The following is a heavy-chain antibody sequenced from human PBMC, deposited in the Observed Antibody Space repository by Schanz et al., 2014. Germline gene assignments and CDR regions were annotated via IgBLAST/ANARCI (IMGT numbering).Heavy chain of an antibody. CDR2: INSVGSNT. Sequence: EVQLVESGGGLVQPGGSLRLSCGSSGFTFSPYWMHWVRQAPGKGLVWVARINSVGSNTDYADSVTGRFTISRDNAKNTLYLQMSSLRADDTAVYYCAKAADWPVTRFDPWGQGTLVTVSS. V-gene: IGHV3-74*02. J-gene: IGHJ5*02. CDR1: GFTFSPYW. D-gene: IGHD3-9*01. CDR3: AKAADWPVTRFDP.